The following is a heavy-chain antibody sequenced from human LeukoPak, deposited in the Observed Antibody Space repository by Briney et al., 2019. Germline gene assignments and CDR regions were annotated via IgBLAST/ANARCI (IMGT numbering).Heavy chain of an antibody. Sequence: SETLSLTCTVSGGSISSYYWSWIRQPPGKGLEWIGYIYYSGSTNYNPSLKSRVTILVDTSKNQFPLRLSSVTAADTAVYYCAREYSSSSGRRAFDIWGQGTMVTVSS. CDR1: GGSISSYY. V-gene: IGHV4-59*08. CDR3: AREYSSSSGRRAFDI. D-gene: IGHD6-6*01. CDR2: IYYSGST. J-gene: IGHJ3*02.